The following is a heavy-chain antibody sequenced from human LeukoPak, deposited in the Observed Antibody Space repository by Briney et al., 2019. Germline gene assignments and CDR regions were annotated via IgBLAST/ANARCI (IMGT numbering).Heavy chain of an antibody. CDR3: VKAAGSWYGYFDY. V-gene: IGHV3-66*01. J-gene: IGHJ4*02. D-gene: IGHD6-13*01. CDR2: IYSGGST. Sequence: GGSLRLSCAASGFTVSSNYMSWVRQAPGKGLEWVSVIYSGGSTYYADSVKGRFTISRDNFKNTLYLQMNSLRVEDTAVYYCVKAAGSWYGYFDYWGQGTLVTVSS. CDR1: GFTVSSNY.